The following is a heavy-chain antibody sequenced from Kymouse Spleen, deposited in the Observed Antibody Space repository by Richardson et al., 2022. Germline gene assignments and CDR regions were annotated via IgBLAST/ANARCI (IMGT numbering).Heavy chain of an antibody. J-gene: IGHJ6*02. CDR2: IYPGDSDT. D-gene: IGHD3-10*01. CDR3: ARQGDYYGSGSYDYYYYGMDV. V-gene: IGHV5-51*01. Sequence: EVQLVQSGAEVKKPGESLKISCKGSGYSFTSYWIGWVRQMPGKGLEWMGIIYPGDSDTRYSPSFQGQVTISADKSISTAYLQWSSLKASDTAMYYCARQGDYYGSGSYDYYYYGMDVWGQGTTVTVSS. CDR1: GYSFTSYW.